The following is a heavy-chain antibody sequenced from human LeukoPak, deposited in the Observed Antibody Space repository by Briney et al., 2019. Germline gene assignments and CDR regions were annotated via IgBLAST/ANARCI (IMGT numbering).Heavy chain of an antibody. CDR3: ARLGREGYSYAYFDY. CDR1: GFTFISYA. Sequence: PGGSLRLSCAASGFTFISYAMSWVRQAPGKGLEWVSTVNTGGGSKYYADSVKGRFTISRDNSKNTLYLQMNSLRAEDTAIYYCARLGREGYSYAYFDYWGQGTLVTVSS. CDR2: VNTGGGSK. J-gene: IGHJ4*02. V-gene: IGHV3-23*01. D-gene: IGHD5-18*01.